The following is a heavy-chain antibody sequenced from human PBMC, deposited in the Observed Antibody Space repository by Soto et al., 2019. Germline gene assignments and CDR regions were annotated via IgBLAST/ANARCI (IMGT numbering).Heavy chain of an antibody. D-gene: IGHD3-10*01. V-gene: IGHV1-18*01. CDR2: ISAYNGNT. CDR3: ARVWFGEPKTYYGMDV. J-gene: IGHJ6*02. Sequence: ASVKVSCKASGYTFTSYGISWVRQAPGQGLEWMGWISAYNGNTNYAQKLQGRVTMTTDTSTSTAYMELRSLRSDDTAVYYCARVWFGEPKTYYGMDVWGQGTTVTVSS. CDR1: GYTFTSYG.